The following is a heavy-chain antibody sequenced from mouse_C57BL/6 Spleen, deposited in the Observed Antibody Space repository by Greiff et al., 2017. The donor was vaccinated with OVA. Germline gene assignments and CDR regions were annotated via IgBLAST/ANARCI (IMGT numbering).Heavy chain of an antibody. CDR1: GYTFTSYG. V-gene: IGHV1-58*01. CDR2: IYIGNGYT. J-gene: IGHJ4*01. CDR3: ARGDTPRGYAMDY. Sequence: QLQQSGAELVSPGSSVKMSCKTSGYTFTSYGINWVKQRPGQGLEWIGYIYIGNGYTEYNEKFKGKATLTSDTSSSTAYMQLSSLTYEDSAIYFCARGDTPRGYAMDYWGQGTSVTVSS. D-gene: IGHD3-3*01.